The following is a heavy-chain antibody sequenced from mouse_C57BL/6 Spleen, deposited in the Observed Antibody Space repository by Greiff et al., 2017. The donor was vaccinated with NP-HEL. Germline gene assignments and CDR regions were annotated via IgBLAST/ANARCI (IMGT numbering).Heavy chain of an antibody. V-gene: IGHV1-50*01. CDR2: IDPSDSYT. CDR3: VPYSNDAMDY. D-gene: IGHD2-5*01. J-gene: IGHJ4*01. Sequence: QVQLQQPGAELVKPGASVKLSCKASGYTFTSYWMQWVKQRPGQGLEWIGEIDPSDSYTNYNQKFKGKATLTVDTSSSTAYMQLSSLTSEDSAVYYSVPYSNDAMDYWGQGTSVTVSS. CDR1: GYTFTSYW.